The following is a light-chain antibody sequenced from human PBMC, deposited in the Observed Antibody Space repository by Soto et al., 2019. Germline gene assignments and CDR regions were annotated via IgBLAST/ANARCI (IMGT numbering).Light chain of an antibody. J-gene: IGLJ1*01. V-gene: IGLV2-8*01. Sequence: QSALTQPPSVSGSPGQSVAISCTGTSSDIGSYNHVSWYQQPPGTAPKLMIYEVSKRPSGVPDRFSGSKSGNTASLTVSGLQAEDEADYYCFSYAGSDSGVFGTGTKVTVL. CDR1: SSDIGSYNH. CDR3: FSYAGSDSGV. CDR2: EVS.